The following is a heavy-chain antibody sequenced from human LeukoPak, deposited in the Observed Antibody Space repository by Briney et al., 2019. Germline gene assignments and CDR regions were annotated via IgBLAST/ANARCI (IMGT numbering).Heavy chain of an antibody. CDR3: ARPQTSSSSPAALGY. CDR2: TRNKVNSYTT. Sequence: GGSLRLSCVASGFTFSDHYMDWVRQAPGKGLEWVGRTRNKVNSYTTEYAASVRGRFTVSRDESKNSLYLQMNSLRAEDTAVYFCARPQTSSSSPAALGYWGPGLLVTVSS. J-gene: IGHJ4*02. CDR1: GFTFSDHY. D-gene: IGHD6-6*01. V-gene: IGHV3-72*01.